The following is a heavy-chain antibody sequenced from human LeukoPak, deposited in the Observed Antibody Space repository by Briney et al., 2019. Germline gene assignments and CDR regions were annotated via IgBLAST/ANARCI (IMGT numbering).Heavy chain of an antibody. CDR3: ARDQHWPYDYVWGSYRFDY. Sequence: PGGSLRLSCAASGFTFSSYSMNWVRQAPGKGLEWVSSISSSSSYIYYADSVKGRFTISRDNAKDSLYLQMNSLRAEDAAVHYCARDQHWPYDYVWGSYRFDYWGQGTLVTVSS. CDR2: ISSSSSYI. CDR1: GFTFSSYS. D-gene: IGHD3-16*02. V-gene: IGHV3-21*01. J-gene: IGHJ4*02.